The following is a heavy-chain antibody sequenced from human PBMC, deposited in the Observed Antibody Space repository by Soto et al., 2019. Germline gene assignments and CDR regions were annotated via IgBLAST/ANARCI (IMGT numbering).Heavy chain of an antibody. CDR3: ARVYCSGGGCYGIDY. CDR2: INPSGVT. V-gene: IGHV1-46*01. CDR1: GYTFTSYY. J-gene: IGHJ4*02. Sequence: QVQLVQSGAEVKKPGASVKVSCKASGYTFTSYYMHWVRQAPGQGLEWMGIINPSGVTSYAQKFQGRGTMTRDTSTSTVYMELSSLRSEDTAVYYCARVYCSGGGCYGIDYWGQGTLVTVSS. D-gene: IGHD2-15*01.